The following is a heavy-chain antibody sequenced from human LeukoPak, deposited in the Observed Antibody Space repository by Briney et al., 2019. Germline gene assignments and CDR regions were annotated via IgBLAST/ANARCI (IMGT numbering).Heavy chain of an antibody. CDR3: VKDNGSGSSYYHMDV. CDR2: ISYDGSNK. CDR1: GFTFSSYG. Sequence: GGSLRLSCAASGFTFSSYGMHWVRQAPGKGLEWVAVISYDGSNKYYADSVKGRFTISRDNSKNTLYLQMNSLRADDTAVYYCVKDNGSGSSYYHMDVWGKGTTVTVSS. D-gene: IGHD1-26*01. V-gene: IGHV3-30*18. J-gene: IGHJ6*03.